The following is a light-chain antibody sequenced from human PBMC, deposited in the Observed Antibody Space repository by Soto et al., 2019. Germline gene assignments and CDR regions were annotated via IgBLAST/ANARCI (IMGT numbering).Light chain of an antibody. CDR2: EVS. CDR3: SSYAGSNIDYV. V-gene: IGLV2-8*01. J-gene: IGLJ1*01. Sequence: LTQPPSASGSPGQSVTISCTGTSSDVGGYKYVSWYQQHPDKVPKLMIYEVSKRPSGVPDRFSGSKSGNTASLTVSGLQAEDEADYYCSSYAGSNIDYVFGTGTKVTVL. CDR1: SSDVGGYKY.